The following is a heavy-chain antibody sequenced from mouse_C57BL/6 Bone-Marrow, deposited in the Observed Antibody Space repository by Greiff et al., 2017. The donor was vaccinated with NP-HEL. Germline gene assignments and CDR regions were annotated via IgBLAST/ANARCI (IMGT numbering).Heavy chain of an antibody. CDR3: AKSSYYYGSSYEGYAMDY. J-gene: IGHJ4*01. D-gene: IGHD1-1*01. CDR2: IWRGGST. CDR1: GFSLTSYG. Sequence: VQLVESGPGLVQPSQSLSITCTVSGFSLTSYGVHWVRQSPGKGLEWLGVIWRGGSTDYNAAFMSRLSITKDNSKTQVFFKMNSLQADDTAIYYCAKSSYYYGSSYEGYAMDYWGQGTSVTVSS. V-gene: IGHV2-5*01.